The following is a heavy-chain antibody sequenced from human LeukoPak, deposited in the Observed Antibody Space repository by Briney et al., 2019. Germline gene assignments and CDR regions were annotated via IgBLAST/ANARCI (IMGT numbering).Heavy chain of an antibody. D-gene: IGHD5-12*01. Sequence: PGESLRLSCAASGFTFSSYGMNWVRQAPGKGLEWVSAISGSGGSTYYADSVKGRFTISRDNSKNTLYLQMNSLRPEDTAVYYCARARPSTWIDYWGQGTLVTVSS. CDR1: GFTFSSYG. CDR3: ARARPSTWIDY. J-gene: IGHJ4*02. CDR2: ISGSGGST. V-gene: IGHV3-23*01.